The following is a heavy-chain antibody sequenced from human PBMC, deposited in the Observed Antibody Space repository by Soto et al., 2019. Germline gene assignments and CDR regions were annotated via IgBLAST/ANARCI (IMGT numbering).Heavy chain of an antibody. Sequence: SSTVSGTCIVSGDPVTFSNNYWSWIRQPPGKGLEWIGHIFFTGATNYSPSLKSRVTMSVASSKSQFSLNLTSVTDADSAIYYCARARPDSAGSSLGRRLDVWGQGTTVTVSS. J-gene: IGHJ6*02. CDR2: IFFTGAT. CDR1: GDPVTFSNNY. CDR3: ARARPDSAGSSLGRRLDV. V-gene: IGHV4-61*01. D-gene: IGHD3-10*01.